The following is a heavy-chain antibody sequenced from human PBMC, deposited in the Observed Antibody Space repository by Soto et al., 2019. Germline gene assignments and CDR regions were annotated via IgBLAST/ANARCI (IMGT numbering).Heavy chain of an antibody. V-gene: IGHV1-69*13. CDR2: IIPMYGTA. D-gene: IGHD1-26*01. CDR3: ARDLLGSHFY. Sequence: ASVKVSCKASGGTFSSYAISWVRQAPGQGLEWMGAIIPMYGTANYAQKYQGRVTITADESTSTAYMELNSLRSEDTAMYYCARDLLGSHFYWGQGTQVTVSS. J-gene: IGHJ4*02. CDR1: GGTFSSYA.